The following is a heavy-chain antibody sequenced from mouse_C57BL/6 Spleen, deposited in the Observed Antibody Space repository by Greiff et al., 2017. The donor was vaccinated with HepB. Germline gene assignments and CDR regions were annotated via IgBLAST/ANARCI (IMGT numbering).Heavy chain of an antibody. J-gene: IGHJ2*01. V-gene: IGHV1-80*01. CDR1: GYAFSSYW. CDR3: ARRTAQATRYFDY. Sequence: VQLQQSGAELVKPGASVKISCKASGYAFSSYWMNWVKQRPGKGLEWIGQIYPGDGDTNYNGKFKGKATLTADKSSSTAYMQLSSLTSEDSAVYCCARRTAQATRYFDYWGQGTTLTVSS. CDR2: IYPGDGDT. D-gene: IGHD3-2*02.